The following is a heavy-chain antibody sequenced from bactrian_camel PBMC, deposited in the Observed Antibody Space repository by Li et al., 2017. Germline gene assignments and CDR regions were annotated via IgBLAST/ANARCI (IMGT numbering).Heavy chain of an antibody. Sequence: HVQLVESGGGSVQTGGSLRPSCAVSGYTETAPYMAWFRQVPGKEREGIAAIQIAFSNPFYANSVNGRFTISQDNSKNTVYLQMNSLTTEDTAVYYCAADVDNIVVVDSVRPADCFRGKNFNRWSQGTQVTVS. V-gene: IGHV3S1*01. CDR2: IQIAFSNP. J-gene: IGHJ4*01. CDR3: AADVDNIVVVDSVRPADCFRGKNFNR. CDR1: GYTETAPY. D-gene: IGHD2*01.